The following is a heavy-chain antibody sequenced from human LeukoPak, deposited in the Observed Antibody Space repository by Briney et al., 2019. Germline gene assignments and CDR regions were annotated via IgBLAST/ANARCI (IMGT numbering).Heavy chain of an antibody. CDR2: IIPIFGTA. V-gene: IGHV1-69*06. J-gene: IGHJ4*02. D-gene: IGHD6-19*01. CDR1: GGTFSSYA. CDR3: ARDTVAGSFDY. Sequence: ASVTVSCKASGGTFSSYAISWVRQAPGQGLEWMGGIIPIFGTANYAQKFQGRVTITADKSTSTAYMELSSLRSEDTAVYYCARDTVAGSFDYWGQGTLVTVSS.